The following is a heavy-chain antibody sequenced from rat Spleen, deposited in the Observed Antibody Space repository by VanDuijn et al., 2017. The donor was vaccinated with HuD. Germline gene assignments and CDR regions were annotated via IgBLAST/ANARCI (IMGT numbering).Heavy chain of an antibody. V-gene: IGHV5-25*01. D-gene: IGHD1-4*01. CDR1: GFTFSDYY. Sequence: EVQLVESDGGLVQPGRSLKLSCAASGFTFSDYYMAWVRQAPKKGLGWVASISTGGGNTYYRDSVKGRFTISRDHAKSILYLQMDSLRSEDTATYYCATAGARVSRFAYWGQGTLVTVSS. CDR2: ISTGGGNT. CDR3: ATAGARVSRFAY. J-gene: IGHJ3*01.